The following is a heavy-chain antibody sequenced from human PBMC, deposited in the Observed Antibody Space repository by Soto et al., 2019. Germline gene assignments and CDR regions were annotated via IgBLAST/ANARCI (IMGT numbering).Heavy chain of an antibody. V-gene: IGHV2-5*01. CDR3: AHKGQLVGDWFDP. J-gene: IGHJ5*02. CDR1: GFSLSTGAVG. Sequence: QITLKESGPALVKPTQTLTLTCTFSGFSLSTGAVGGGWIRQPPGKAQQWLALIYWNGDKYYSPSVKSRLTITKDTSKNQVVLTMTDMDPVDAGTFFCAHKGQLVGDWFDPWGKGTQVTVSS. CDR2: IYWNGDK. D-gene: IGHD6-6*01.